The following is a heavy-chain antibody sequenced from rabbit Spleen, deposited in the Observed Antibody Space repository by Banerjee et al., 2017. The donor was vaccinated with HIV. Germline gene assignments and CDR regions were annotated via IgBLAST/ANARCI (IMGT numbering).Heavy chain of an antibody. J-gene: IGHJ4*01. CDR2: INASTGKP. V-gene: IGHV1S45*01. D-gene: IGHD4-1*01. CDR3: AREASSGWGVVSFYFNL. CDR1: GVSFNDKDV. Sequence: QEQLEESGGGLVKPEGSLTLTCKASGVSFNDKDVMCWVRQAPGKGLEWIACINASTGKPVYATWASGRFTCSKTSSTTVTLQMTSLTAADTATYFCAREASSGWGVVSFYFNLWGQGTLVTVS.